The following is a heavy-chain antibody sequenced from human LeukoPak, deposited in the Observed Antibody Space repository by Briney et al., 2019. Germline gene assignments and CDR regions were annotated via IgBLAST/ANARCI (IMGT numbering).Heavy chain of an antibody. CDR2: ISSSSSTI. CDR1: GFTFSSYW. Sequence: GGSLRLSCAASGFTFSSYWMHWVRQAPGKGLEWVSYISSSSSTIYYADSVKGRFTISRDNAKNSLYRQMNSLRAEDTAVYYSARPPTYYYDSSGYEHWGQGTLVTVSS. J-gene: IGHJ1*01. V-gene: IGHV3-48*04. D-gene: IGHD3-22*01. CDR3: ARPPTYYYDSSGYEH.